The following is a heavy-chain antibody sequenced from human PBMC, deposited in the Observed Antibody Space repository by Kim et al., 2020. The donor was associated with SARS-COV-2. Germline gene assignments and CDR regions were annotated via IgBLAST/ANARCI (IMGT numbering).Heavy chain of an antibody. Sequence: SETLSLTCSVSGYSIRTHHYWGWIRQPPGKGLEWIGIIYHTGETFYNSSLTSRVTVSVDTSKNQFSLRLSSVTAADTAVYYCARHNFMDVWGQGTTVTVSS. CDR1: GYSIRTHHY. V-gene: IGHV4-38-2*02. CDR3: ARHNFMDV. CDR2: IYHTGET. J-gene: IGHJ6*02.